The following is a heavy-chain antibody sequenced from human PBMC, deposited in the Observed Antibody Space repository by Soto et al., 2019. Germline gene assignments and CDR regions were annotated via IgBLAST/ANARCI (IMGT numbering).Heavy chain of an antibody. D-gene: IGHD2-2*01. CDR1: GYSISSGYY. J-gene: IGHJ4*02. V-gene: IGHV4-38-2*02. CDR3: ARDPYCSITSCYTFDY. Sequence: NPSETLSLTCAVSGYSISSGYYWGWIRQPPGKGLEWIGSISHSGNTNYNPSLKSRVTISLDTSKNQFSLKLSSVTAADTAVYYCARDPYCSITSCYTFDYWGQGTLVTVSS. CDR2: ISHSGNT.